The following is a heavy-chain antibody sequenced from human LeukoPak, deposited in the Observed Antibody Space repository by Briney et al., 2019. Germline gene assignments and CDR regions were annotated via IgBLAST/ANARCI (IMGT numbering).Heavy chain of an antibody. J-gene: IGHJ4*02. CDR3: AKDQGGSYLSYYFDY. Sequence: GGSLRLSCAASGFTFSSYAMHWVRQAPGKGLEWVAVISYDGSNKYYADSVKGRFTISRDNSKNTLYLQMNSLRAEDTAVYYCAKDQGGSYLSYYFDYWGQGTLVTVSS. D-gene: IGHD1-26*01. V-gene: IGHV3-30*18. CDR2: ISYDGSNK. CDR1: GFTFSSYA.